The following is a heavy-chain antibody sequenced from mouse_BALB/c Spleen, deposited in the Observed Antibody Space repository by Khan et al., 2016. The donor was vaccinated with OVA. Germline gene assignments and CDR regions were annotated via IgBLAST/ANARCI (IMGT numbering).Heavy chain of an antibody. Sequence: QVQLKESGPGLVAPSQSLSITCTVSGLSLTNYGISWIRQPPGKGLEWLGVIWGDGSTNYHSALISRLSINKDNSKSQVFLKLNSLQTDDTATYVWAIICYGYDWFTYWGQGTLVTVSA. CDR3: AIICYGYDWFTY. J-gene: IGHJ3*01. CDR2: IWGDGST. CDR1: GLSLTNYG. V-gene: IGHV2-3*01. D-gene: IGHD2-2*01.